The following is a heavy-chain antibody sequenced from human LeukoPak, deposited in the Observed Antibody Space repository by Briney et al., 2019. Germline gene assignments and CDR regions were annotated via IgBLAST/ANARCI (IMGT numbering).Heavy chain of an antibody. CDR1: GGSISSGGYY. J-gene: IGHJ5*02. D-gene: IGHD4-23*01. V-gene: IGHV4-31*03. CDR2: IYYSGST. Sequence: SSQTLSLTCTVSGGSISSGGYYWSWIRQHPGKGLEWIGYIYYSGSTYYNPSLMSRVTISVDTSKNQFSLKPSSVTAADTAVYYCAREVRTTVVTPSNNWFDPWGQGTLVTVSS. CDR3: AREVRTTVVTPSNNWFDP.